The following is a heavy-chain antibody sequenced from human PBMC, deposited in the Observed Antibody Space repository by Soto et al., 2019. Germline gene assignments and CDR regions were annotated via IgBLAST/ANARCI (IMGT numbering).Heavy chain of an antibody. CDR1: GGTFSSYT. CDR2: IMPILGIA. V-gene: IGHV1-69*02. J-gene: IGHJ4*02. CDR3: ARGLGYCSSTCCAYCFAY. D-gene: IGHD2-2*01. Sequence: QVQLVQSGAEVKKPGSSVKVSCKASGGTFSSYTISWVRQAPGQGLEWMGRIMPILGIANYAQKILGRVTISADKSTSTDYMELSSLRSEDTAVYYCARGLGYCSSTCCAYCFAYWGQGTLVTVSS.